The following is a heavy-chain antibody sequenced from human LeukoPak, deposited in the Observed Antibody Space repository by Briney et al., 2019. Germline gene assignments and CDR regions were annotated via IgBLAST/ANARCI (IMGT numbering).Heavy chain of an antibody. CDR2: ISSSSTTTI. D-gene: IGHD2-15*01. V-gene: IGHV3-48*01. CDR1: GFAFNNYN. J-gene: IGHJ5*02. CDR3: ARDHEALIGLHNWFDP. Sequence: GGSLRLSCAASGFAFNNYNMNWVRQAPGKGLEWVSYISSSSTTTIYYADSVKGRFTISRDNAKNSLYLQMNSLRAEDTAVYYCARDHEALIGLHNWFDPWGQGTLVTVSS.